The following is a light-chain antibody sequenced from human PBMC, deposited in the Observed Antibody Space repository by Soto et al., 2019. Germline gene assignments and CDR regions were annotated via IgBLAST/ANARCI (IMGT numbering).Light chain of an antibody. CDR1: QSISSN. V-gene: IGKV1-39*01. Sequence: DLQMPQSPSSVSASVGDTVTITCRASQSISSNFNWYQQKPGKDPKLLIYAASSLQSGVPSRFSGSGSGTDFTLTISSLQPEDFATYYCQQSYSTPRTFGGGTKVDIK. CDR2: AAS. CDR3: QQSYSTPRT. J-gene: IGKJ4*01.